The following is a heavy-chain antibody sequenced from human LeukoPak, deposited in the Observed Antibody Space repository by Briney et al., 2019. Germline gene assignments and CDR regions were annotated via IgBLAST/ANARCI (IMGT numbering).Heavy chain of an antibody. Sequence: SETLSLTCAVSGYSISSGYYWCCIRQPPGKGLEWIGSIYHRGSTYYNPSLKSRVTISVDTSKNPFSLKLSSVTAADTAVYYCAGYCSGGSCYSDSDYWGQGTLVTVSS. CDR1: GYSISSGYY. J-gene: IGHJ4*02. V-gene: IGHV4-38-2*01. CDR3: AGYCSGGSCYSDSDY. CDR2: IYHRGST. D-gene: IGHD2-15*01.